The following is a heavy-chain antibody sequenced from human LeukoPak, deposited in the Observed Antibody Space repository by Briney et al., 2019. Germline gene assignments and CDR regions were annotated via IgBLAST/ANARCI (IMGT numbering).Heavy chain of an antibody. D-gene: IGHD1-26*01. CDR1: GASIITSAYY. J-gene: IGHJ4*02. V-gene: IGHV4-39*07. CDR2: IYYRGET. Sequence: PSETLSLTCTVSGASIITSAYYSGWVRQPRGKGLEWIGFIYYRGETSYRPSLQSRVSISVDTSKTQVSLKLKTVTAADTAVYFCARGGYVVGALDYWGQGTLVAVSS. CDR3: ARGGYVVGALDY.